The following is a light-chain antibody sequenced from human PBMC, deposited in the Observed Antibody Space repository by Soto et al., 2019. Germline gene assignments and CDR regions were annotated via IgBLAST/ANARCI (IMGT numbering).Light chain of an antibody. V-gene: IGLV2-11*01. J-gene: IGLJ2*01. CDR2: DVT. CDR1: SSDVGRYDY. CDR3: CSFAGSNNLV. Sequence: QSALTQPRSVSGSPGQSVTISCTGTSSDVGRYDYVSWYQQYPGEAPKLIIYDVTERPSGVPDRFSGSKSGNTASLTISGLRAEDEAAYSCCSFAGSNNLVFGGGTKLTVL.